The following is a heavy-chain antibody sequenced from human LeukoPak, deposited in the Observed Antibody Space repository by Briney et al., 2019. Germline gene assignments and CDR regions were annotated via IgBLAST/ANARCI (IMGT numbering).Heavy chain of an antibody. Sequence: GQTLRLTCGASEDTVSNNYMSWVRQAPAKGLQWVSVIYPGGNIYYADSVKGRFNISRDNTQDTLYLQMNSLRAEDTAVYYVAEGSRALENSTHRFDNWGQGTLVTVSS. CDR2: IYPGGNI. V-gene: IGHV3-53*01. CDR1: EDTVSNNY. D-gene: IGHD1-1*01. J-gene: IGHJ4*02. CDR3: AEGSRALENSTHRFDN.